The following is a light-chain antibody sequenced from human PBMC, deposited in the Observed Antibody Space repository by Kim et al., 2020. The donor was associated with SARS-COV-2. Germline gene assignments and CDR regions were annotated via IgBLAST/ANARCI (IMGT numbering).Light chain of an antibody. J-gene: IGKJ1*01. CDR2: GGS. CDR3: QQYCDTPRRT. V-gene: IGKV3-20*01. CDR1: ESVSGNH. Sequence: EIVLTQSPGTLSLSPGERATLSCRATESVSGNHLAWYQQKPDQAPRLLIYGGSRRATGIPDRFSGSGSATDFTLTISRLEPEDFAVYYCQQYCDTPRRTFGQGTKVDIK.